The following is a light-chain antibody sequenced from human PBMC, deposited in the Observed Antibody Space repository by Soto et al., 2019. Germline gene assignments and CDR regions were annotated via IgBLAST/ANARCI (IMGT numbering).Light chain of an antibody. Sequence: DIQMTQSPSTLSASVGDRVTITCRASQSISTWLAWYQQKPGKAPKLLICDASSLEGGVPSRFSGSGSGTEFTLTISSLQPEDSATYYCQQYNSYRWTFGQGTKVESK. CDR1: QSISTW. V-gene: IGKV1-5*01. J-gene: IGKJ1*01. CDR2: DAS. CDR3: QQYNSYRWT.